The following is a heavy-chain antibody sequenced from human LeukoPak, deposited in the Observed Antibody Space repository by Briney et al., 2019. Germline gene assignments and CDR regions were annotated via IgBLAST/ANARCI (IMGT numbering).Heavy chain of an antibody. V-gene: IGHV3-23*01. J-gene: IGHJ4*02. D-gene: IGHD6-19*01. CDR3: AKKGSGWYYFDY. CDR1: GFTFSSYA. CDR2: ISGSGGST. Sequence: GGSLRPFCAASGFTFSSYAMSWVRQAPGKGLEWVSAISGSGGSTYYADSVKGRFTISRDNSKNTLYLQMNSLRAEDTAVYYCAKKGSGWYYFDYWGQGTLVTVSS.